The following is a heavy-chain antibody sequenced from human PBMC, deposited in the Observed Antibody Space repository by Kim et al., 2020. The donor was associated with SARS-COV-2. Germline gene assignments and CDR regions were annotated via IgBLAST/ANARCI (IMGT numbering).Heavy chain of an antibody. J-gene: IGHJ4*02. CDR1: GFTFSSYA. CDR2: IWYDGSNK. CDR3: AKDDARGETNPDY. D-gene: IGHD3-10*01. V-gene: IGHV3-33*06. Sequence: GGSLRLSCAASGFTFSSYAMHWVRQAPGKGLEWVAVIWYDGSNKYYADSVKGRFTISRDNSKNTLYLQMNSLRAEDTAVYYCAKDDARGETNPDYWGQGTLVTVSS.